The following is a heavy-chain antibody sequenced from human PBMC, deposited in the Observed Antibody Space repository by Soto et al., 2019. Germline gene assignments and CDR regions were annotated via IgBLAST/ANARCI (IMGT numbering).Heavy chain of an antibody. D-gene: IGHD1-26*01. CDR1: GFSITSFA. V-gene: IGHV3-23*01. J-gene: IGHJ4*02. CDR3: AKVLSSGSYSGALEY. CDR2: ISASGGST. Sequence: WGSLRLSCVASGFSITSFAIIWFRHSPGKGLEWASAISASGGSTYADSVKGRFTISRDNSKNTLYLQMNSLRVEDTAVYYCAKVLSSGSYSGALEYWGQGALVTVSS.